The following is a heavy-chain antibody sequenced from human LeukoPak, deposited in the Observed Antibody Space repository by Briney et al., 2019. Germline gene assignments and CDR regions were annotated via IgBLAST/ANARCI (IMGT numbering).Heavy chain of an antibody. CDR3: ARGKAGSTSFGY. J-gene: IGHJ4*02. D-gene: IGHD6-13*01. Sequence: SETLSLTCAVYGVSFSGYYWSWIRQPPGKGLEWIGEINHSGSTNYNPSLKSRVTISVDTSKNQFSLKLSSVTAADTAVYYCARGKAGSTSFGYWGQGTLVTVSS. CDR2: INHSGST. V-gene: IGHV4-34*01. CDR1: GVSFSGYY.